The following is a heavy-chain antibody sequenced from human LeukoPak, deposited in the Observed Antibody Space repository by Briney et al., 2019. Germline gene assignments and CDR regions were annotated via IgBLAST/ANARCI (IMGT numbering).Heavy chain of an antibody. D-gene: IGHD2-15*01. J-gene: IGHJ4*02. CDR1: GYTFTSYD. V-gene: IGHV1-8*01. CDR2: MNPNSGNT. Sequence: GASVKVSCKASGYTFTSYDINWVRQATGQGLEWMGWMNPNSGNTGYEQKFRGRVTMTRNTSISTAYMELSRLRSEDTAVLYCARAHCSGGSCYYFDYWGQGTLVTVSS. CDR3: ARAHCSGGSCYYFDY.